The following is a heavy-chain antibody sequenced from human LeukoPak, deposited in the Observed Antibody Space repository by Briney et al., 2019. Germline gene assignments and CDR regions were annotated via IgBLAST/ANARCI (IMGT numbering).Heavy chain of an antibody. Sequence: GASVKVSCKASGYTFSSFYMHWVRQAPGQGLEGMGVNNPSGGRTTYAQKFQGRVTMTRDTSTSTVYMELSSLRSEDTAVYYCSRELGGSYFDYWGQGTLVTVSS. V-gene: IGHV1-46*01. CDR2: NNPSGGRT. J-gene: IGHJ4*02. D-gene: IGHD1-26*01. CDR3: SRELGGSYFDY. CDR1: GYTFSSFY.